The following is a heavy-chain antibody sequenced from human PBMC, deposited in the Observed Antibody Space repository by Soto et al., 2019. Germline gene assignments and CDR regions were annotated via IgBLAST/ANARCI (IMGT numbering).Heavy chain of an antibody. J-gene: IGHJ5*02. D-gene: IGHD2-21*02. V-gene: IGHV4-39*01. CDR3: ARHPSDFWFDP. CDR2: IYYSGTT. Sequence: SETLSLTCTVSGDSITSNSYFWAWIRQPPGKGLEWIGSIYYSGTTYYNPSLKSRVTISVDRSKNQFSLKLSSVTAADTAVYYCARHPSDFWFDPWGQGTLVTVSS. CDR1: GDSITSNSYF.